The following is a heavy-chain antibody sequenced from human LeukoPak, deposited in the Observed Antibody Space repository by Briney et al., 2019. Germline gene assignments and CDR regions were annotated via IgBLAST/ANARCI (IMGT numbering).Heavy chain of an antibody. CDR2: IKNKFEGGAT. J-gene: IGHJ4*02. CDR1: GFTFSNAW. D-gene: IGHD4-23*01. Sequence: GGSLRLSCAASGFTFSNAWMTWVRQAPGKGLEWVGRIKNKFEGGATDYAAPVKGRFLISRDDSKNTLYLQMNSLKTEDTAVYYCSTVTTMVPSWGQGTLVTVSS. V-gene: IGHV3-15*01. CDR3: STVTTMVPS.